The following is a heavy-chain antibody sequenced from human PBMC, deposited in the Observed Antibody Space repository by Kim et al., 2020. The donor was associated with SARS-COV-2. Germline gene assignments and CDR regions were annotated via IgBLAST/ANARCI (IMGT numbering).Heavy chain of an antibody. CDR2: ISSSSSTI. V-gene: IGHV3-48*02. Sequence: GGSLRLSCAASGFTFSSYSMNWVRQAPGKGLEWVSYISSSSSTIYYADSVKGRFTISRDNAKNSLYLQMNSLRDEDTAVYYCARDAMPGYSSSWSGARVARNWFDPWGQGTLVTVSS. J-gene: IGHJ5*02. CDR1: GFTFSSYS. D-gene: IGHD6-13*01. CDR3: ARDAMPGYSSSWSGARVARNWFDP.